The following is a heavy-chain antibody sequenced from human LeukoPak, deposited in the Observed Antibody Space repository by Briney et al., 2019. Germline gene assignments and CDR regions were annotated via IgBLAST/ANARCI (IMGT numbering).Heavy chain of an antibody. J-gene: IGHJ4*02. D-gene: IGHD3-22*01. CDR3: ARGDYYDSSGYFAPTAHDY. CDR2: INAGNGNT. Sequence: ASVKVSCKASGYTFTSYAMHWVRQAPGQRLEWMGWINAGNGNTKYSQKFQGRVTITRDTSASTAYMELSSLRSEDTAVYYCARGDYYDSSGYFAPTAHDYWGQGTLVTVSS. CDR1: GYTFTSYA. V-gene: IGHV1-3*01.